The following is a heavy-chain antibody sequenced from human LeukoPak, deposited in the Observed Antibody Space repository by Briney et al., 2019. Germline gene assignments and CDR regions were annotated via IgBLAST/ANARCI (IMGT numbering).Heavy chain of an antibody. CDR3: AKDPMYNWNDVGSKYYFDY. CDR2: ISWNSGSI. Sequence: GGSLRLSCAASGFTFDDYAMHWVRQAPGKGLEWVSGISWNSGSIGYADSVKGRFTISRDNAKNSLYLQMNSLRAEDTALYYCAKDPMYNWNDVGSKYYFDYWGQGTLVTVSS. CDR1: GFTFDDYA. V-gene: IGHV3-9*01. J-gene: IGHJ4*02. D-gene: IGHD1-20*01.